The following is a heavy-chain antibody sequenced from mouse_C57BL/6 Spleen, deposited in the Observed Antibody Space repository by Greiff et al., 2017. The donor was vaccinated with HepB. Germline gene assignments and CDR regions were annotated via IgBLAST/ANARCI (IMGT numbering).Heavy chain of an antibody. J-gene: IGHJ3*01. CDR1: GYAFSSSW. CDR2: IYPGDGDT. D-gene: IGHD2-2*01. CDR3: ARDGYDGWFAY. Sequence: QVQLKESGPELVKPGASVKISCKASGYAFSSSWMNWVKQRPGKGLEWIGRIYPGDGDTNYNGKFKGKATLTADKSSSTAYMQLSSLTSEDSAVYFCARDGYDGWFAYWGQGTLVTVSA. V-gene: IGHV1-82*01.